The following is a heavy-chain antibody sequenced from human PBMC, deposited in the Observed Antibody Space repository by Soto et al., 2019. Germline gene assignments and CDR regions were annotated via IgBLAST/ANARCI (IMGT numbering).Heavy chain of an antibody. CDR3: ARGRDGDY. J-gene: IGHJ4*02. D-gene: IGHD6-6*01. CDR1: GYTFTSYG. CDR2: ISAHNDNT. Sequence: QVHLVQSGAEVKKPGASVKVSCKCSGYTFTSYGITWVRQAPGQGLEWMGWISAHNDNTDYAQKLQGRVTVTRDTSTSAAYMELRSLRSDDTAVYYCARGRDGDYWGQGDLVTVSS. V-gene: IGHV1-18*01.